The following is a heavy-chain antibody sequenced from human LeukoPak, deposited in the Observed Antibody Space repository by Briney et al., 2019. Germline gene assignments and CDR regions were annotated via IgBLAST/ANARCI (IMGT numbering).Heavy chain of an antibody. Sequence: GGSLRLSCAASGFNFANHAMSWVRQTPGKGREWVSAISGGGDITYYADSVTGRFTISRDNSKDTLFLQMHSLRPGDTAVYYCVREDTPATANYWGQGTLVTISS. CDR2: ISGGGDIT. D-gene: IGHD2-21*02. CDR3: VREDTPATANY. V-gene: IGHV3-23*01. J-gene: IGHJ4*02. CDR1: GFNFANHA.